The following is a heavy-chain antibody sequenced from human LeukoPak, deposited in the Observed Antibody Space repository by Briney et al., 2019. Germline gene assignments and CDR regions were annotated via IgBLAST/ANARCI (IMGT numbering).Heavy chain of an antibody. CDR3: ARTGSVVAGTPYYYYGMDV. D-gene: IGHD6-19*01. J-gene: IGHJ6*02. CDR2: INHSGST. Sequence: RSETLSLTCAVYGGSFSGYYWSWIRQPPGKGLEWIGEINHSGSTNYNPSLKSRVTISVDRSKNQFSLKLSSVTAADTAVYYCARTGSVVAGTPYYYYGMDVWGQGTLVAVSS. V-gene: IGHV4-34*01. CDR1: GGSFSGYY.